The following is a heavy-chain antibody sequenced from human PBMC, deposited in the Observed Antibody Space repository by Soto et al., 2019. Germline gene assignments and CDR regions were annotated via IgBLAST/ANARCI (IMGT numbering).Heavy chain of an antibody. V-gene: IGHV4-34*01. J-gene: IGHJ6*02. D-gene: IGHD1-26*01. CDR3: ARFVQWELLRRKNYYGMDV. CDR2: INHSGST. Sequence: SETLSLTCAVYGGSFSGYYWSWIRQPPGKGLEWIGEINHSGSTNYNPSLKSRVTISVDTSKNQFSLKLSSVTAADTAVYYCARFVQWELLRRKNYYGMDVWGQGITVTVSS. CDR1: GGSFSGYY.